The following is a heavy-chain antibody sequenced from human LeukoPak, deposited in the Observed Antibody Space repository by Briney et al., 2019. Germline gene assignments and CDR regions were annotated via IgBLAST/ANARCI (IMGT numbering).Heavy chain of an antibody. CDR2: ISGSGDST. D-gene: IGHD6-6*01. CDR3: ARDGGSSLDF. J-gene: IGHJ3*01. V-gene: IGHV3-23*01. CDR1: GFTFSSYA. Sequence: PGGSLRLPCAASGFTFSSYAMSWVRQAPGKGLEWVSAISGSGDSTYYADSVKGRFTISRDNSKNTLYLQMSSLRAEDTAVYYCARDGGSSLDFWGQGTMVTVSS.